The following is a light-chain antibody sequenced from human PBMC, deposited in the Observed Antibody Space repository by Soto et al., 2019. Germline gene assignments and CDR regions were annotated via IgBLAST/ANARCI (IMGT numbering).Light chain of an antibody. CDR3: SSYTSSSTRV. Sequence: QSMLTQPASVSGSPGQSITISCTGTSSDVGGYNYVSWYQQHPGKAPKLMIYDVSNRPSGVSNRFSGSKSGNTASLTISGLQAVDEADYYCSSYTSSSTRVFGTGTKVTVL. CDR2: DVS. J-gene: IGLJ1*01. V-gene: IGLV2-14*01. CDR1: SSDVGGYNY.